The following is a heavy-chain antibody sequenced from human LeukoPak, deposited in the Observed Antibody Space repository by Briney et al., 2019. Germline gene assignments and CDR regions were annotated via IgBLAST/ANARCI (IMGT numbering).Heavy chain of an antibody. Sequence: ASVKVSCKASGYTFTSYAMHWVRQAPGQRLEWMGWINAGNGNTKYSQKFQGRVTITRDTSASTAYMELSSLRSEDTAVYYCARDGNWNYGYYFDYWGQGTLVTVSS. D-gene: IGHD1-7*01. J-gene: IGHJ4*02. CDR2: INAGNGNT. CDR3: ARDGNWNYGYYFDY. V-gene: IGHV1-3*01. CDR1: GYTFTSYA.